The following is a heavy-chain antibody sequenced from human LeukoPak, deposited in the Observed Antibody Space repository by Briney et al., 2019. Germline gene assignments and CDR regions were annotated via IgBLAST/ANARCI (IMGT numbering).Heavy chain of an antibody. J-gene: IGHJ3*02. CDR2: IRSKAYGGTT. Sequence: GGSLRLSCIASGFTFGDYAMSWVRQAPGKGLEWVGFIRSKAYGGTTEYAASVKSRFSISRDDSKSIAYLQMNSLRTEDTAVFYCTRDCSGGSCWGDAFDIWGQGAMVTVSS. CDR1: GFTFGDYA. CDR3: TRDCSGGSCWGDAFDI. V-gene: IGHV3-49*04. D-gene: IGHD2-15*01.